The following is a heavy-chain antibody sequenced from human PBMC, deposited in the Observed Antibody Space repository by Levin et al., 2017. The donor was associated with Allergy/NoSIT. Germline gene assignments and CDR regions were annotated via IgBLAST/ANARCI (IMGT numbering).Heavy chain of an antibody. V-gene: IGHV4-39*01. Sequence: SETLSLTCEVSGGSISSTLYYWGWVRQPPGKGLEWVGYIYYSGDTYYNPSLKSRVTIGVDTSKNQFSLKVTSVTAADTAVYYCARVQRDQRLTFSDWGQGTLVTVSS. CDR2: IYYSGDT. CDR3: ARVQRDQRLTFSD. CDR1: GGSISSTLYY. D-gene: IGHD3-3*02. J-gene: IGHJ4*02.